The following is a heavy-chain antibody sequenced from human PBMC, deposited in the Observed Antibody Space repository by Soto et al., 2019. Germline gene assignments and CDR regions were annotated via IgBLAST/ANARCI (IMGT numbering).Heavy chain of an antibody. J-gene: IGHJ4*02. Sequence: ASVKVSCKASGYTFTGYYMHWVRQAPGQGLEWMGWISAYNGNTNYAQKLQGRVTMTTDTSTSTAYMELRSLRSDDTAVYYCARVVGGSHGSDYWGQGTLVTVSS. V-gene: IGHV1-18*04. D-gene: IGHD1-26*01. CDR1: GYTFTGYY. CDR2: ISAYNGNT. CDR3: ARVVGGSHGSDY.